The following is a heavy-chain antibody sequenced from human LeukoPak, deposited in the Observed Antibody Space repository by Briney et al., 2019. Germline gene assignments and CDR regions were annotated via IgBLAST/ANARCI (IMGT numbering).Heavy chain of an antibody. J-gene: IGHJ4*02. D-gene: IGHD6-19*01. V-gene: IGHV3-23*01. CDR1: GFTFSNYA. CDR3: ANIAVAALDY. CDR2: ISASGRNR. Sequence: GGSLRLSCAASGFTFSNYAMTWVRQAPGKGLELVSVISASGRNRDYADSVKGRFTISRDNSKSTLYLQMNSLRAEDTAVYYCANIAVAALDYWGQGTLVTVSS.